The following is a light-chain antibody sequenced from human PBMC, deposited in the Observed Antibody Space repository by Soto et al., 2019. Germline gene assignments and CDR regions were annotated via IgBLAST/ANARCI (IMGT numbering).Light chain of an antibody. CDR2: GAS. J-gene: IGKJ5*01. CDR1: QSVSSSY. CDR3: QQRSNWPPIT. V-gene: IGKV3D-20*02. Sequence: EIVLTQSPGTLSLSPGERATLSCRAGQSVSSSYLAWYQQKPGQAPRLLIYGASSRATGIPARFSGSGSGTDFTLTISSLEPEDFAVYYCQQRSNWPPITFGQGTRLEIK.